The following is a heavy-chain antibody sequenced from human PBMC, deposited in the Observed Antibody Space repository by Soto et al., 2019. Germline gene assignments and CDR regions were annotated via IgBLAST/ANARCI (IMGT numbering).Heavy chain of an antibody. CDR1: GGSISSYY. Sequence: SETLSLTCTVSGGSISSYYWSWIRQPPGKGLEWIGYIYYSGSTNYNPSLKSRVTISVDTSKNQFSLKLSSVTAADTAVYYCARGSITHGFDYWGQGTLVTVSS. CDR2: IYYSGST. CDR3: ARGSITHGFDY. D-gene: IGHD3-10*01. V-gene: IGHV4-59*01. J-gene: IGHJ4*02.